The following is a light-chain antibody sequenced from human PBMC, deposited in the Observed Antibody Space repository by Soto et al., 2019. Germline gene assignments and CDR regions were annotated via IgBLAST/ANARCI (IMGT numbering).Light chain of an antibody. CDR2: RAS. J-gene: IGKJ1*01. CDR1: QSINSW. Sequence: DIQMTQSPSTLSASVGDRVTITCRASQSINSWLAWYQQKPGKAPKVLIYRASTLESGVPSRFSGSGSGTEFTLTISSLQPEDFATYYCQQYSTYWTFGQGTKVEIK. V-gene: IGKV1-5*03. CDR3: QQYSTYWT.